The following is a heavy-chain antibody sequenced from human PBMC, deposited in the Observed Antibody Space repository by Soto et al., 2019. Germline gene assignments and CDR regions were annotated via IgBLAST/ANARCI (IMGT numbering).Heavy chain of an antibody. J-gene: IGHJ5*02. CDR1: GGSISSYY. CDR2: IYYSGST. D-gene: IGHD4-17*01. CDR3: ARTTRDWFDP. V-gene: IGHV4-59*01. Sequence: SETLSVTCTVSGGSISSYYWSWIRQPPGKGLEWIGYIYYSGSTNYNPSLKSRVTISVDTSKNQFSLKLSSVTAADTAVYYCARTTRDWFDPWGQGTLVTVSS.